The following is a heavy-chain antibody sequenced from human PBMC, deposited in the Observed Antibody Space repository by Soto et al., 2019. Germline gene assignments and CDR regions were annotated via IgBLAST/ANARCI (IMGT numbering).Heavy chain of an antibody. J-gene: IGHJ4*02. D-gene: IGHD2-8*01. CDR1: GFLFTDYY. V-gene: IGHV3-11*06. CDR2: IDGSSDYT. Sequence: QVQLVESGGGLVKPGGSLRLSCTASGFLFTDYYMSWIRQPPGKGLEWLAYIDGSSDYTNSADAVKGRFTISRDNAKNSVFLQMNNLRADDTAVYYCARDLRFSSTNYFDFWGRGTLGTVSS. CDR3: ARDLRFSSTNYFDF.